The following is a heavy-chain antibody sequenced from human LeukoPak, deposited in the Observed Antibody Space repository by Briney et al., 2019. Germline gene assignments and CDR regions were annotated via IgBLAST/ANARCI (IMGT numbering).Heavy chain of an antibody. J-gene: IGHJ4*02. V-gene: IGHV3-48*01. CDR1: GFTFSIYS. Sequence: PGGSLRLSSVASGFTFSIYSMNWVRQAPGKRLEWVSYITRSSTTIYYADSVNGRFTSSRDTSKTTLYLQMNSLRAEDTSVYYCARLYGDYVPFDYWGQGPLVTVSS. CDR2: ITRSSTTI. D-gene: IGHD4-17*01. CDR3: ARLYGDYVPFDY.